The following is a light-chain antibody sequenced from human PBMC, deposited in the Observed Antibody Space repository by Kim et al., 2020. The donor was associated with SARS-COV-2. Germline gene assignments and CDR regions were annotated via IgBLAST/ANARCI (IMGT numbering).Light chain of an antibody. Sequence: SPDQSITISCTRTSSDVGAHNYVSWYQHHPGKAPKLMIYDVTRRPSGISNRFSGSKSGNTASLTISGLQAEDEADYYCSSYTGSVVFGGGTQLTVL. CDR3: SSYTGSVV. CDR2: DVT. CDR1: SSDVGAHNY. V-gene: IGLV2-14*03. J-gene: IGLJ2*01.